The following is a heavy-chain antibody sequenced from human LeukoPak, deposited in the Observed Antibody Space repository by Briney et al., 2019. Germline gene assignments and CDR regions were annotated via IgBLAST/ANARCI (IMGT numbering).Heavy chain of an antibody. J-gene: IGHJ4*02. D-gene: IGHD3-22*01. CDR3: AKERRYYDSSGYYDY. CDR2: IRYDGSNK. CDR1: GFTFSSYG. Sequence: PGGSLRLSCAASGFTFSSYGMHWVRQAPGKGLEWVAFIRYDGSNKYYADSVKGRFTISRDNSKNTLYLQMNSLRAEDTAVYYCAKERRYYDSSGYYDYWGQGTLVTVSS. V-gene: IGHV3-30*02.